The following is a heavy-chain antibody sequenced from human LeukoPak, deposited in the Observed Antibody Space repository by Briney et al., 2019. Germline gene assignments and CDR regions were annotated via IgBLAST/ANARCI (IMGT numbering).Heavy chain of an antibody. CDR2: IFHTGTT. D-gene: IGHD1-26*01. CDR1: GASTGSSDHY. V-gene: IGHV4-30-4*01. Sequence: PSQTLSLTCTVSGASTGSSDHYWSWVRQTPGKGLEWLGLIFHTGTTYYNPSLQSRLRISIDTSKNQFSLRLTSATAADTAIYYCARDDSLGGTYYWGLGTPVTVSS. J-gene: IGHJ4*02. CDR3: ARDDSLGGTYY.